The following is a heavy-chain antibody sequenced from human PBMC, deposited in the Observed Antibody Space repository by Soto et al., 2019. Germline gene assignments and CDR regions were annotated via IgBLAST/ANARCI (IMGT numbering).Heavy chain of an antibody. CDR3: ARDGLGYDILTGYDYYYYGMDV. J-gene: IGHJ6*02. D-gene: IGHD3-9*01. Sequence: GGSLRLSCAASGFTFSSYAMHWVRQAPGKGLEWVAVISYDGSNKYYADSVKGRFTISRDNSKNTLYLQMNSLRAEDTAVYYCARDGLGYDILTGYDYYYYGMDVWGQGTTVTVSS. CDR2: ISYDGSNK. CDR1: GFTFSSYA. V-gene: IGHV3-30-3*01.